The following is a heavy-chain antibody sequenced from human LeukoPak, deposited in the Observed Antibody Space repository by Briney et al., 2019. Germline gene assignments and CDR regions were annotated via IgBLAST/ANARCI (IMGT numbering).Heavy chain of an antibody. V-gene: IGHV3-48*04. Sequence: GGSLRLSCAASGFTFSSHWMSWVRQAPGKGLEWVSYISSSGSTIYYADSVKGRFTISRDNAKNSLYLQMNSLRAEDTAVYYCARDPTRGRQLVGGNYWGQGTLVTVSS. CDR2: ISSSGSTI. CDR1: GFTFSSHW. D-gene: IGHD6-13*01. J-gene: IGHJ4*02. CDR3: ARDPTRGRQLVGGNY.